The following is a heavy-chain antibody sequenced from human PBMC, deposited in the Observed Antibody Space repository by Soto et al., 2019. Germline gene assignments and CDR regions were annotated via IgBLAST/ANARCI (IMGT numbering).Heavy chain of an antibody. J-gene: IGHJ4*02. D-gene: IGHD3-22*01. Sequence: LXLSFAAPGFTFSSHGIHWVRQAPGKGLEWVALISNDGSVKSYADSVKGRFTISRDTSKNTVYLQMNSLRAEDTAVYQCAKDRRVNYYDSSGLDDWGQGTLVTVSS. CDR3: AKDRRVNYYDSSGLDD. CDR2: ISNDGSVK. V-gene: IGHV3-30*18. CDR1: GFTFSSHG.